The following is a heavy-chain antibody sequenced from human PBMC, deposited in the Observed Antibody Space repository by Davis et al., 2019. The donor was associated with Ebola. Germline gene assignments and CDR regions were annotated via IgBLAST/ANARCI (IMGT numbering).Heavy chain of an antibody. CDR2: IIPILGIA. Sequence: AASVKVSCKASGGTFSSYAISWVRQAPGQGLEWMGGIIPILGIANYAQKFQGRVTITADKSTSTAYMELSSLRSEDTAVYYCARNSLQQLVPLRYYGMDVWGRGTTVTVSS. D-gene: IGHD6-13*01. J-gene: IGHJ6*02. CDR3: ARNSLQQLVPLRYYGMDV. CDR1: GGTFSSYA. V-gene: IGHV1-69*10.